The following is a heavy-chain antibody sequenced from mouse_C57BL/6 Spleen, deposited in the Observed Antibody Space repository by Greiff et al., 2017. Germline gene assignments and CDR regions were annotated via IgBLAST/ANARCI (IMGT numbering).Heavy chain of an antibody. CDR3: ARTGLEDVDY. Sequence: VQLQQPGAELVMPGASVKLSCKASGYTFTSYWMHWVKQRPGQGLEWIGEIDPSDSYTNYNQKFKGKSTLTVDKSSSTAYMQLSSLTSEDSAVYYCARTGLEDVDYWGQGTTLTVSA. CDR1: GYTFTSYW. V-gene: IGHV1-69*01. D-gene: IGHD4-1*01. CDR2: IDPSDSYT. J-gene: IGHJ2*01.